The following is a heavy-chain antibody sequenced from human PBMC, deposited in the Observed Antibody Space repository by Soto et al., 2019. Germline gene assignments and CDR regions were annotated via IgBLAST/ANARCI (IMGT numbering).Heavy chain of an antibody. D-gene: IGHD2-15*01. J-gene: IGHJ3*02. CDR1: GYTFSNYG. CDR2: IIAYNGNA. CDR3: ARQYSTAFDI. Sequence: GASVKVSCKASGYTFSNYGVSWVRQAPGQGLEWMGGIIAYNGNANYAQKLQGRVTITADTSTSTAYMELSSLRSEDTAVYYCARQYSTAFDIWGQGTMVTVSS. V-gene: IGHV1-18*01.